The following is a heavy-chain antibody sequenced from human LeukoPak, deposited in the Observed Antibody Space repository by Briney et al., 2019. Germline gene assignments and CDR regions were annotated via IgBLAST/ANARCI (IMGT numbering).Heavy chain of an antibody. CDR3: ARGGVPAADYYFDY. J-gene: IGHJ4*02. Sequence: TLSPTCPVYTPSPTTYYSSCIRHPPKNWLEWTGAIHHSVSTNYNPSLKSRVTISVDTSKNQFSLKLSSVTAADTAEYYCARGGVPAADYYFDYWGQGTLVTVSS. V-gene: IGHV4-34*01. D-gene: IGHD2-2*01. CDR2: IHHSVST. CDR1: TPSPTTYY.